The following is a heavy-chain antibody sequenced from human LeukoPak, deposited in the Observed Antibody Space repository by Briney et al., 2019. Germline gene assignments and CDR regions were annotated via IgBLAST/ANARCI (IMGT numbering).Heavy chain of an antibody. CDR2: IYYSGST. CDR1: GGSISSYY. D-gene: IGHD5-24*01. Sequence: SETLSLTCTVSGGSISSYYWSWIRQPPGKGLEWIGYIYYSGSTNYNPSLKSRVTISVDTSKNQFSLKLSSVTAADTAVYYCASGWLQEFDYWGQGTLVTVSS. V-gene: IGHV4-59*01. CDR3: ASGWLQEFDY. J-gene: IGHJ4*02.